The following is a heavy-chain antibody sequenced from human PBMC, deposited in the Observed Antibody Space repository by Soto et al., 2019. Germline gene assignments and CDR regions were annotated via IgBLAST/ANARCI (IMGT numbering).Heavy chain of an antibody. V-gene: IGHV4-34*01. CDR3: ARGDTAMVTVGYYYYYGMDV. J-gene: IGHJ6*02. Sequence: QVQLQQWGAGLLKPSETLSLTCAVYGGSFSGYYWSWIRQPPGKGLEWIGEINHSGSTNYNPCLKSRVTISVDTSKNQFSLKLSSVTAADTAVYYCARGDTAMVTVGYYYYYGMDVWGQGTTVTVSS. D-gene: IGHD5-18*01. CDR2: INHSGST. CDR1: GGSFSGYY.